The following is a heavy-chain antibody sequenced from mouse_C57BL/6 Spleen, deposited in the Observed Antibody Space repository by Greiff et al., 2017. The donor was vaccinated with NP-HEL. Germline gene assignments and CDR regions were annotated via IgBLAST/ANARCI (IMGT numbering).Heavy chain of an antibody. Sequence: VQLKESGPELVKPGASVKISCKASGYSFTGYYMNWVKQSPEKSLEWIGEINPSTGGTTYNQKFKAKATLTVDKSSSTAYMQLKSLTSEDSAVYYCARGGGTLAWFAYWGQGTLVTVSA. V-gene: IGHV1-42*01. CDR1: GYSFTGYY. CDR2: INPSTGGT. J-gene: IGHJ3*01. CDR3: ARGGGTLAWFAY. D-gene: IGHD5-1*01.